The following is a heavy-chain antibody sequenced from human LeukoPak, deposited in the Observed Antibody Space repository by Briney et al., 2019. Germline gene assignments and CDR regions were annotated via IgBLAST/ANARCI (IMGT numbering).Heavy chain of an antibody. J-gene: IGHJ3*02. V-gene: IGHV3-9*03. CDR3: AKDRHSVRLGWGAFDI. CDR2: ISWNSGSI. Sequence: QSGGSLRLSCVASGFTFDDYAMHWVRQAPGKGLEWVSGISWNSGSIGYADSVKGRFTISRDNARNSLYLQMNSLRAEDMALYYCAKDRHSVRLGWGAFDIWGQGTMVTVSS. D-gene: IGHD1-26*01. CDR1: GFTFDDYA.